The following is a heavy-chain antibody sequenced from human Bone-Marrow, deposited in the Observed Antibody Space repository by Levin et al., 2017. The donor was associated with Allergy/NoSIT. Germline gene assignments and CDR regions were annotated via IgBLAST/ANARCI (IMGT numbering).Heavy chain of an antibody. CDR1: GYTFTGYY. J-gene: IGHJ6*02. Sequence: GASVKVSCKASGYTFTGYYMHWVRQAPGQGLEWMGWINPNSGGTNYAQKFQGRVTMTRDTSISTAYMELSRLRSDDTAVYYCARTTPGDSSGWYAYYYDGMDVWGQGTTVTVSS. V-gene: IGHV1-2*02. D-gene: IGHD6-19*01. CDR3: ARTTPGDSSGWYAYYYDGMDV. CDR2: INPNSGGT.